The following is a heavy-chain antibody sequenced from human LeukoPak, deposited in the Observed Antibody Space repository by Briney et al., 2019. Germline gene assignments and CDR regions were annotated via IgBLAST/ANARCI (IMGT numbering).Heavy chain of an antibody. CDR2: IRSSGSTI. Sequence: PGGSLRLSCAASGFTFSDYYMSWIRQAPGKGLEWVSNIRSSGSTIYYADSVKGRFTISRDNAKNSLYLQMNSLRAEDTAVYYCARVDCSSTSCYEFDYWGQGTLVTVSS. J-gene: IGHJ4*02. V-gene: IGHV3-11*04. CDR3: ARVDCSSTSCYEFDY. CDR1: GFTFSDYY. D-gene: IGHD2-2*01.